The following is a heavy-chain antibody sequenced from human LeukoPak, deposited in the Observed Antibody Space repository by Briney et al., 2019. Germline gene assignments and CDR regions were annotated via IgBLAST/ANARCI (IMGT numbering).Heavy chain of an antibody. V-gene: IGHV3-21*01. CDR3: ARFWVGEKTIDY. CDR1: GFTFSNYY. CDR2: ISGSSTYI. J-gene: IGHJ4*02. Sequence: GGSLRLSCAVSGFTFSNYYMNWVRQAPGKGLEWVSSISGSSTYIYYADSVKGRFTISRDNAKNSLYLQVNSLRAEDTAAYYCARFWVGEKTIDYWGQGTLVTVSS. D-gene: IGHD3-10*01.